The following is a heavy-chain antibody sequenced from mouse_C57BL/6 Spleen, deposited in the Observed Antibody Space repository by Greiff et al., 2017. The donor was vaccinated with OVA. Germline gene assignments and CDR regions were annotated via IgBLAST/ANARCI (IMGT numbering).Heavy chain of an antibody. CDR2: IDPEDGET. J-gene: IGHJ1*03. CDR1: GFNIKDYY. D-gene: IGHD1-1*02. CDR3: AHLWLDGYFDV. Sequence: EVQRVESGAELVKPGASVKLSCTASGFNIKDYYMHWVKQRTEQGLEWIGRIDPEDGETKYAPKFQGKATITADTASNTAYLQLSSLTSEDTAVYYCAHLWLDGYFDVWGTGTTVTVSS. V-gene: IGHV14-2*01.